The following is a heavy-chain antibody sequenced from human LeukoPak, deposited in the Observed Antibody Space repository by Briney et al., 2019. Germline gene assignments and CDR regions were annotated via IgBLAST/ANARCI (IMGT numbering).Heavy chain of an antibody. Sequence: GGSLRLSCAASGFTVSGNYMGWVRQAPGKGLEWVSVVYSGGSTYYADSVKGRFTISRDDSKNTLSLQMNSLRAEDTAVYYCARDTFYYGMDVWGQGTTVTVSS. D-gene: IGHD2/OR15-2a*01. V-gene: IGHV3-66*01. CDR2: VYSGGST. CDR3: ARDTFYYGMDV. CDR1: GFTVSGNY. J-gene: IGHJ6*02.